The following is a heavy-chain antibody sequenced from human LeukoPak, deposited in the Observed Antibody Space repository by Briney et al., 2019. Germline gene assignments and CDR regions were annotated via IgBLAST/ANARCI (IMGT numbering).Heavy chain of an antibody. J-gene: IGHJ4*02. CDR3: ARGLDYGETYDY. D-gene: IGHD4-17*01. V-gene: IGHV1-8*01. CDR2: MNPNSGNT. CDR1: GYTFTSYD. Sequence: ASVKVSCKASGYTFTSYDINWVRQATGQGVEWMGWMNPNSGNTGYAQKFQGRVTMTRNTSISTAYMELSSLRSEDTAVYYCARGLDYGETYDYWGQGTLVTVSS.